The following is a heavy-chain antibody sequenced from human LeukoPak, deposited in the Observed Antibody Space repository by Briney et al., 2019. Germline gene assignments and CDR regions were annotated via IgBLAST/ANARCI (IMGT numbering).Heavy chain of an antibody. CDR2: ISSSGSTI. V-gene: IGHV3-11*01. J-gene: IGHJ3*02. Sequence: GGSLRLSCAASGFTFSDYYMSWIRQAPGKGLEWVSYISSSGSTIYYADSVKGRFTISRDNAKNSLYLQMNSLRAEDTAVYYCARDGSTTVTPNAFDIWGQGTMVTVSS. CDR3: ARDGSTTVTPNAFDI. CDR1: GFTFSDYY. D-gene: IGHD4-17*01.